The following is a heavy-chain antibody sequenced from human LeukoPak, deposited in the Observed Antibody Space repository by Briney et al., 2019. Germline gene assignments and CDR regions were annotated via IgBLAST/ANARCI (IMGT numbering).Heavy chain of an antibody. J-gene: IGHJ4*02. V-gene: IGHV1-2*02. Sequence: ASVKVSCKASGYTFTSYYMHWVRQAPGQGLEWMGWINPNSGGTNYAQKFQGRVTMTRDTSISTAYMELSRLRSDDTAVYYCARSGIMVYAVDYWGQGTLVTVSS. CDR3: ARSGIMVYAVDY. CDR2: INPNSGGT. CDR1: GYTFTSYY. D-gene: IGHD2-8*01.